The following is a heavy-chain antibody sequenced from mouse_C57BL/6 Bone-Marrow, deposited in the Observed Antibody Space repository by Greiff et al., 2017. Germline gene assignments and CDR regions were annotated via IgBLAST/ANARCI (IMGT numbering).Heavy chain of an antibody. J-gene: IGHJ3*01. Sequence: QVQLKQSGAELVRPGASVTLSCKASGYTFTDYEMHWVKQTPVHGLEWIGAIDPETGGTAYNQKFKGKAILTADKSSSTAYMELRSLTSEDSAVYYCTRVYYGSRGGFAYWGQGTLVTVSA. CDR2: IDPETGGT. D-gene: IGHD1-1*01. CDR1: GYTFTDYE. V-gene: IGHV1-15*01. CDR3: TRVYYGSRGGFAY.